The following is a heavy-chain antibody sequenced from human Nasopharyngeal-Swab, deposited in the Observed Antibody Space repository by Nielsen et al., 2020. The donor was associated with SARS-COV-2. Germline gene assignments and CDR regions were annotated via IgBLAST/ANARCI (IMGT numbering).Heavy chain of an antibody. CDR2: ISSSSSYI. D-gene: IGHD6-19*01. V-gene: IGHV3-21*01. CDR1: GFTFSSYS. Sequence: GESLKISCAASGFTFSSYSMNWVRQAPGKGLEWVSSISSSSSYIYYADSVKGRFTISRDNAKNSLYLQMNSLRAEDTAVYYCARSGFGDGSSSDWYMDYWGQGTLVTVSS. CDR3: ARSGFGDGSSSDWYMDY. J-gene: IGHJ4*02.